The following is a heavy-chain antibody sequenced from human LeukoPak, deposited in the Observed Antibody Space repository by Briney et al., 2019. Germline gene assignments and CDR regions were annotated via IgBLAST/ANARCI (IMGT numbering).Heavy chain of an antibody. CDR1: GYTFTNYY. Sequence: ASVKVSCKASGYTFTNYYMHWVRQAPGQGLEWLGLITPSGDNTWYAQTFHRRVTMTRDLSTSTDYLELRSLKSDDTAVYYCARGRGGSSWYRGDYYYYMDVWGKGTTVTISS. CDR3: ARGRGGSSWYRGDYYYYMDV. V-gene: IGHV1-46*01. J-gene: IGHJ6*03. CDR2: ITPSGDNT. D-gene: IGHD6-13*01.